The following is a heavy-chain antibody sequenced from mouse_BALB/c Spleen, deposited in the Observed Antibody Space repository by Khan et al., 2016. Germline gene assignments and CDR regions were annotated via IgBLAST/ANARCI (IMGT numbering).Heavy chain of an antibody. D-gene: IGHD1-1*02. Sequence: EVQLQESGPSLVKPSQTLSLTCSVTGDSITSGYWNWIRKFPGNKLEYMGYISYSGSTYYNPSLKSRISITRDTSKSQYYLQLHAMTTGDTAAYYCAGYYGRLFGYWGQGTTLTVSS. V-gene: IGHV3-8*02. J-gene: IGHJ2*01. CDR3: AGYYGRLFGY. CDR2: ISYSGST. CDR1: GDSITSGY.